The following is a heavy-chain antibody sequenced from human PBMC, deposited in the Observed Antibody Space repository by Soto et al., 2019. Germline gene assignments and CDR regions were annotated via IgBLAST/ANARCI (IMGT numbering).Heavy chain of an antibody. V-gene: IGHV3-7*01. D-gene: IGHD3-10*01. J-gene: IGHJ4*02. CDR3: ARVRSAGWFENYFDY. Sequence: EGSLRLSCAASGFTFSSYWMSWVRQAPGKGLEWVANIKQDGSEKYYVDSVKGRFTISRDNAKNSLYLQMNSLRAEDTAVYYCARVRSAGWFENYFDYWGQGTLVTVSS. CDR1: GFTFSSYW. CDR2: IKQDGSEK.